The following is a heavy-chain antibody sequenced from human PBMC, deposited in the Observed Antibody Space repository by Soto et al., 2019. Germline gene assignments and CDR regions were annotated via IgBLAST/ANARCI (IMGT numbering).Heavy chain of an antibody. Sequence: EVQLLESGGGWVQPGGSLRLSCTASGFTFSSYAMSWVRQAPGKGLEWVSSINDSGGSTYYADSVRGRFTISRDNSKNTVYVQMNSLIAADTAVYYCAKDFYTGPQPGYFDLWGRGTLVTVSS. V-gene: IGHV3-23*01. CDR2: INDSGGST. CDR1: GFTFSSYA. D-gene: IGHD3-16*01. CDR3: AKDFYTGPQPGYFDL. J-gene: IGHJ2*01.